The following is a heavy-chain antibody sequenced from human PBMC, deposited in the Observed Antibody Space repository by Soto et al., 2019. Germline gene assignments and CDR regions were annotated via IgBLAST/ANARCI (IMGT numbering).Heavy chain of an antibody. Sequence: GGSLRLSCAASGFTFSSYAMHWVRQAPGKGLEWVAVISYDGSNKYYADSVKGRFTISRDNSKNTLYLQMNSLRAEDTAVYYCARGRGSIFGVVIISYYYDSSGPHDYWGQGTLVTVSS. CDR2: ISYDGSNK. D-gene: IGHD3-3*01. J-gene: IGHJ4*02. CDR3: ARGRGSIFGVVIISYYYDSSGPHDY. CDR1: GFTFSSYA. V-gene: IGHV3-30-3*01.